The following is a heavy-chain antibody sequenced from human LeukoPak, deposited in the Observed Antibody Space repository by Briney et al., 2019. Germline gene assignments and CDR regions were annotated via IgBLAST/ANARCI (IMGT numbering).Heavy chain of an antibody. V-gene: IGHV1-18*01. D-gene: IGHD3-22*01. Sequence: ASVKVSCKASGYTFSNYGISWVRQAPGQGLEWLGWISAYNGNTHYAQKLQGRVTLTTDTSTSTAYMEVRSLRSDDTAVYFCARVIPDYYDSSGYPLLFDYWGQGTLVTVSS. CDR3: ARVIPDYYDSSGYPLLFDY. J-gene: IGHJ4*02. CDR1: GYTFSNYG. CDR2: ISAYNGNT.